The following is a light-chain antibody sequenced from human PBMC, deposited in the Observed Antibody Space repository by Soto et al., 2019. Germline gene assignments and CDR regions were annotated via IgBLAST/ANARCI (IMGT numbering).Light chain of an antibody. CDR1: QSISRY. CDR2: AAS. CDR3: QQSYSTPRT. V-gene: IGKV1-39*01. Sequence: DIQMTQSPSSLSASVGDRVTITCRASQSISRYLNWYQQKPGQAPKILIYAASSLQSVVPSRFSGGGSGSAFSLTISSLQPEDFATYYCQQSYSTPRTFGGGTKVEIK. J-gene: IGKJ4*01.